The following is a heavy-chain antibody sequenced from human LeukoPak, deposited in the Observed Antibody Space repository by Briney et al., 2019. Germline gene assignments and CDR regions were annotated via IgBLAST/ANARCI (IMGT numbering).Heavy chain of an antibody. V-gene: IGHV3-30-3*01. J-gene: IGHJ2*01. CDR1: GFTFITYA. CDR3: AKSGIAAADYWYFDL. D-gene: IGHD6-13*01. CDR2: MSYDGHNK. Sequence: GSLRLSCAASGFTFITYARHWVRQAPGKGLEGVAVMSYDGHNKDYADSGKGRFTISRDNSKNTLYLQMNRLRAEDTAVYYCAKSGIAAADYWYFDLWGRGTLVTVSS.